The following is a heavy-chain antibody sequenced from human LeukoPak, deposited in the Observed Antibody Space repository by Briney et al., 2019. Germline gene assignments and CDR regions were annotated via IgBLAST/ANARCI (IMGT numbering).Heavy chain of an antibody. Sequence: PGGSLRLSCAASGFTFSSYAMHWVRQAPGKGLEWVAVISYDGSNKYYADSVKGRFTISRDNSKNTLYLQMNSLRAEDTAVYYCARRSLWTYYFDYWGQGTLVTVSS. D-gene: IGHD2-21*01. CDR3: ARRSLWTYYFDY. J-gene: IGHJ4*02. V-gene: IGHV3-30*14. CDR2: ISYDGSNK. CDR1: GFTFSSYA.